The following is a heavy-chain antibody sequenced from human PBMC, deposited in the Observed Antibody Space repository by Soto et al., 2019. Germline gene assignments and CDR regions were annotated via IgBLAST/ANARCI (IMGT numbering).Heavy chain of an antibody. V-gene: IGHV1-18*01. Sequence: ASVKVSCKASGYTFTSYGISWVRQAPGQGLGWMGWISAYNGNTNYAQKLQGRVTMTTDTSTSTAYMELRSLRSDDTAVYYCAREPSSYDYVWGSYRPFDYWGQGTLVTVSS. CDR3: AREPSSYDYVWGSYRPFDY. D-gene: IGHD3-16*02. CDR2: ISAYNGNT. J-gene: IGHJ4*02. CDR1: GYTFTSYG.